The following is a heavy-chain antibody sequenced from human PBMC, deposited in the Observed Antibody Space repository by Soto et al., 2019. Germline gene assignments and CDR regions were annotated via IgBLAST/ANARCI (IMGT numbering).Heavy chain of an antibody. D-gene: IGHD5-18*01. J-gene: IGHJ6*02. CDR1: GGSISSYY. CDR3: ATDSYGYIYYYYYGMDV. V-gene: IGHV4-39*01. CDR2: IYYSGST. Sequence: SETLSLTCTVSGGSISSYYWGWIRQPPGKGLEWIGSIYYSGSTYYNPSLKSRVTISVDTSKNQFSLKLSSVTAADTAVYYCATDSYGYIYYYYYGMDVWGQGTTVTVSS.